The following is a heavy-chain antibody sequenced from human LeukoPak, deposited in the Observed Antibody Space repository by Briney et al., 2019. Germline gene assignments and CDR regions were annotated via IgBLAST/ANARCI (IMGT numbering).Heavy chain of an antibody. CDR3: ARGLTYFDILTGFHDRLDYFDY. J-gene: IGHJ4*02. CDR1: GFTFSYYE. CDR2: ISGSGSTI. D-gene: IGHD3-9*01. Sequence: GGSLRLSCAASGFTFSYYEMNWVRQAPGKGLDWVSYISGSGSTIYYADSVRGRFTISRDNAKKSLYLQMNSLRAEDTAVYYCARGLTYFDILTGFHDRLDYFDYWGQGTLVTVSS. V-gene: IGHV3-48*03.